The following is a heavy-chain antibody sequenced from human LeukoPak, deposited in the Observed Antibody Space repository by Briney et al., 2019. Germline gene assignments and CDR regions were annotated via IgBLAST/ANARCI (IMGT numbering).Heavy chain of an antibody. CDR3: ARGGGYCTNNVCPPWFDP. D-gene: IGHD2-8*01. CDR2: IYYSGST. CDR1: GGSISSGDYY. J-gene: IGHJ5*02. V-gene: IGHV4-30-4*01. Sequence: SETLSLTCTVSGGSISSGDYYWSWIRQPPGKGLEWIGYIYYSGSTYYNPSLKSRVTISVDTSKNQFSLKLSSVTAADTAVYYCARGGGYCTNNVCPPWFDPWGQGALVTVSS.